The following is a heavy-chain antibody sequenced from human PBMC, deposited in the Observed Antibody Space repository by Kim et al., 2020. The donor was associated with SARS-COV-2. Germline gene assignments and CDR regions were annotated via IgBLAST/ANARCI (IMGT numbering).Heavy chain of an antibody. V-gene: IGHV1-2*02. Sequence: ASVKVSCKASGYTFTDYYIHWVRQAPGQGLEWMGWINPYSGDTTYAQKFQGRVTMTRDTSIITPYVELSSLRSDDTAVYYCARSAHFWSGHYLDFWGQGT. D-gene: IGHD3-3*01. J-gene: IGHJ4*02. CDR3: ARSAHFWSGHYLDF. CDR1: GYTFTDYY. CDR2: INPYSGDT.